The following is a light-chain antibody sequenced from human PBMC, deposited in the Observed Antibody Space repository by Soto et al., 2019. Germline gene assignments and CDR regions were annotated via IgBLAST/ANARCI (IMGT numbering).Light chain of an antibody. CDR2: GTS. CDR1: QSLSASY. Sequence: EIVLTQSPGTLSLSPGDRATLSCRASQSLSASYLAWYQQKPGQAPRLLIYGTSTRATGIPDRFSGSGSGTDFTLAISSLEPEDFAVYYCQQRSNWPPITFGQGTRLEIK. V-gene: IGKV3D-20*02. J-gene: IGKJ5*01. CDR3: QQRSNWPPIT.